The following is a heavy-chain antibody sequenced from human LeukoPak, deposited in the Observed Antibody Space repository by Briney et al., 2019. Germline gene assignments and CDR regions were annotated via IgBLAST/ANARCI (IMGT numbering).Heavy chain of an antibody. Sequence: GSLRLSCAASGFSFNSAAMTWVRQAPGKGLEWVSLVSSSGANTYYADSVKGRFTISRDNSKNTLYLQMNSLRAEDTAIYYCAKDIQGSYWGQGTLVTVSS. CDR2: VSSSGANT. V-gene: IGHV3-23*01. D-gene: IGHD2-21*01. CDR1: GFSFNSAA. J-gene: IGHJ4*02. CDR3: AKDIQGSY.